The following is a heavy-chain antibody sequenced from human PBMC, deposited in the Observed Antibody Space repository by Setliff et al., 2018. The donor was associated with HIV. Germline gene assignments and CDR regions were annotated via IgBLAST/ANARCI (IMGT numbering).Heavy chain of an antibody. CDR1: GYTFTNYG. Sequence: ASVKVSCKTSGYTFTNYGISWVRQVSGHGLEWMGRVSGDNQNTNYARRFQGRVTLTMDTSTNTAYLDLRSLRSDDTATYYCARDLYDSGWPNWFDTWGQGTRVTVSS. CDR3: ARDLYDSGWPNWFDT. CDR2: VSGDNQNT. J-gene: IGHJ5*02. V-gene: IGHV1-18*01. D-gene: IGHD6-19*01.